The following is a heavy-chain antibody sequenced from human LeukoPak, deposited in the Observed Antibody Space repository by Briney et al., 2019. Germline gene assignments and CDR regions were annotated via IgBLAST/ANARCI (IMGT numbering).Heavy chain of an antibody. Sequence: ASVKVSCKASGYTFTSYYMHWVRQAPGQGLEWMGIVNPSAASTTYAQKFQGRVTMTRDTSKNQFSLKLSSVTAADTAVYYCARGLYPGYNFHWGQGTLVTVSS. CDR3: ARGLYPGYNFH. J-gene: IGHJ4*02. D-gene: IGHD5-24*01. V-gene: IGHV1-46*01. CDR1: GYTFTSYY. CDR2: VNPSAAST.